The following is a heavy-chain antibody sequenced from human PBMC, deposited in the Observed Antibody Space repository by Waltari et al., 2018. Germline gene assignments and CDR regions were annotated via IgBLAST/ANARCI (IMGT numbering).Heavy chain of an antibody. CDR2: ISWNSGSI. Sequence: EVQLVESGGGLVQPGRSLRLSCAASGFTFDDYAMHWVRQAPGKGLEWVSGISWNSGSIGYADSVTGRFTISRDNAKNSLYLQMNSLRAEDTALYYCAKIDDCCYYGMDVWGQGTTVTVSS. CDR3: AKIDDCCYYGMDV. CDR1: GFTFDDYA. J-gene: IGHJ6*02. V-gene: IGHV3-9*01.